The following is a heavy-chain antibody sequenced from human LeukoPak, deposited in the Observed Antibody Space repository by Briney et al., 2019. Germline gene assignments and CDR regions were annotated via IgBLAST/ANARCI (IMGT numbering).Heavy chain of an antibody. D-gene: IGHD5-24*01. CDR1: GYTFTSYD. CDR3: ARDGGDGYNPAYFDL. Sequence: ASVKVSCKASGYTFTSYDIHWVRQAPGQGLEWMGIINPSGGATTYAQKFQGRVTMTRDTSTSTVYMELSSLRSEDTAVYYCARDGGDGYNPAYFDLWGRGTLVTVSS. CDR2: INPSGGAT. V-gene: IGHV1-46*01. J-gene: IGHJ2*01.